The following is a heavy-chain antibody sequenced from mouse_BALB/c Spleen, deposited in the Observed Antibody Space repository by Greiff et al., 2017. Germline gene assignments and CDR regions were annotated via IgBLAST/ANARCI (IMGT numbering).Heavy chain of an antibody. CDR3: ADYGNYGAMDY. CDR1: GFNIKDTY. Sequence: EVKLMESGAELVKPGASVKLSCIASGFNIKDTYMHWVKQRPEQGLEWIGRIDPANGNTKYDPKFQGKATITADTSSNTAYLQLSSLTSEDTAVYYCADYGNYGAMDYWGQGTSVTVSS. J-gene: IGHJ4*01. V-gene: IGHV14-3*02. CDR2: IDPANGNT. D-gene: IGHD2-1*01.